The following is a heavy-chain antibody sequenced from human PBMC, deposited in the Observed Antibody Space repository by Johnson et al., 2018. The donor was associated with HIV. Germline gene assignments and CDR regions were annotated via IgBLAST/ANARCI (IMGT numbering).Heavy chain of an antibody. V-gene: IGHV3-30*02. CDR2: IRYDGSNK. D-gene: IGHD4-17*01. J-gene: IGHJ3*02. CDR1: GFTFSSYG. Sequence: QVQLVESGGGVVQPGGSLRLSCAASGFTFSSYGMHWVRQAPGKGLEWVAFIRYDGSNKYYADSVKGRFTISRDNAKNSLYLQMNSLRAEDTAVYYCATQEDYGDYYGAFDIWGQGTMVTVSS. CDR3: ATQEDYGDYYGAFDI.